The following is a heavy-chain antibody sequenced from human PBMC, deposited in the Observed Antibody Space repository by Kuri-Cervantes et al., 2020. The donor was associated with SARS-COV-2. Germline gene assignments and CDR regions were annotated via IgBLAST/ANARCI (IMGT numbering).Heavy chain of an antibody. CDR1: GYTFTSYA. J-gene: IGHJ4*02. CDR2: INAGNGNT. D-gene: IGHD6-6*01. Sequence: ASVKVSCKASGYTFTSYAMHWVRQAPGQRLEWMGWINAGNGNTKYSQKFQGRVTITRDTSASTAYMELSSLRSDDTAIYYCAKFIEARPDGGYYFDYWGQGTLVTVSS. V-gene: IGHV1-3*01. CDR3: AKFIEARPDGGYYFDY.